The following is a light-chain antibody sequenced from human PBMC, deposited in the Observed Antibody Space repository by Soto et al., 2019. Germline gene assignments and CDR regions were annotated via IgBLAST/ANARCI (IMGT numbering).Light chain of an antibody. CDR1: QSVLYSSNXXXX. Sequence: DIVMTQSPDSLAVSLGERATINCKSSQSVLYSSNXXXXLAWDQQKPGQPPKLVIXXXXXRESGVPDRFSGXXXXXDXXXXXXXXXXXXVAVYYCQQCYGPPYTFGQGTKLEIK. J-gene: IGKJ2*01. V-gene: IGKV4-1*01. CDR2: XXX. CDR3: QQCYGPPYT.